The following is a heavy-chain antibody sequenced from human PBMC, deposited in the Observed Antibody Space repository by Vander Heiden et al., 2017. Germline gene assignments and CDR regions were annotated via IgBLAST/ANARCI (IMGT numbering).Heavy chain of an antibody. D-gene: IGHD2-21*02. CDR3: ASIVVVTATDGGDAFDI. CDR1: GFPFGRYG. Sequence: QVQRLESGGGVVKPGRSLRLSCARSGFPFGRYGMHWVRQAPGKGLEWVAVIWYDGSNKYYADSVKGRFTISRDNSKNTLYLQMNSLRAEDTAVYYCASIVVVTATDGGDAFDIWGQGTMVTVSS. V-gene: IGHV3-33*01. J-gene: IGHJ3*02. CDR2: IWYDGSNK.